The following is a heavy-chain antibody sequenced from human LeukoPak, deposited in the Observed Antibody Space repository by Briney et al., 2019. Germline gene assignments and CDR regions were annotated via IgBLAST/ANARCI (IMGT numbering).Heavy chain of an antibody. CDR3: AKDLDIVVVPAAIFGY. Sequence: GGSLRLSCAASGITFSTHSMNWVRQAPGKGLEWVSAISGSGGSSYYADSVKGRFTISRDNSKNTLYLQMNSLRAEDTAVYYCAKDLDIVVVPAAIFGYWGQGTLVTVSS. CDR2: ISGSGGSS. CDR1: GITFSTHS. D-gene: IGHD2-2*02. J-gene: IGHJ4*02. V-gene: IGHV3-23*01.